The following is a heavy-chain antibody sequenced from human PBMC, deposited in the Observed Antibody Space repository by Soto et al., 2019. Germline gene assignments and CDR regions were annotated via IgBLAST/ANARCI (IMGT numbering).Heavy chain of an antibody. Sequence: ASVKVSCKAFGYTFISYGISWVRQAPGQGLEWMGWISPYNGNTKYAQKLQGRVTMTADKSTGTAYMELNRLRSEDTAVFYCVRDSPIGSTFSGYDGIDYGGQETLVTVSS. CDR2: ISPYNGNT. CDR3: VRDSPIGSTFSGYDGIDY. J-gene: IGHJ4*02. D-gene: IGHD5-12*01. V-gene: IGHV1-18*01. CDR1: GYTFISYG.